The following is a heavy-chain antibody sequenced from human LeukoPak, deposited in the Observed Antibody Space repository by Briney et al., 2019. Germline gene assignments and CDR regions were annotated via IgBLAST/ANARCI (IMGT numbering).Heavy chain of an antibody. CDR3: ARLPRDIVVVPAATYGWFDP. Sequence: PSETLSLTCTVSGGSISSSSYYWGWIRQPPGKGLEWIGSIYYSGSTYYNPSLKSRVTISVDTSKNQFSLKLSSVTAADTAVYYCARLPRDIVVVPAATYGWFDPWGQGTLVTVSS. CDR2: IYYSGST. D-gene: IGHD2-2*01. J-gene: IGHJ5*02. CDR1: GGSISSSSYY. V-gene: IGHV4-39*01.